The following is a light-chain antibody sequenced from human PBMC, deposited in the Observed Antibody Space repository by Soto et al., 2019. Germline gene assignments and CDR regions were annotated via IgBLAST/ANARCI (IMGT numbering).Light chain of an antibody. CDR2: EVS. J-gene: IGLJ2*01. Sequence: QSVLTQPASVSGSPGQSITISCTGPSSVVGAYNYVSWYQQHPGKAPKLMIFEVSDRPSGVSNRFSGSKSGNTASLTISGLQAEDEADYYCSSYTSSNTLVFGGGTKVTVL. V-gene: IGLV2-14*01. CDR1: SSVVGAYNY. CDR3: SSYTSSNTLV.